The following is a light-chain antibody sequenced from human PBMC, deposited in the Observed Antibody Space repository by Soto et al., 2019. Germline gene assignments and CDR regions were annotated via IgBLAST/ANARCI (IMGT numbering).Light chain of an antibody. CDR3: GTWDSSLTTFV. CDR1: SSHIGKYY. CDR2: END. J-gene: IGLJ1*01. V-gene: IGLV1-51*02. Sequence: QSALTQPPSVSAAPGQKVTMSCSGSSSHIGKYYVSWHQQLPGTAPKLLIYENDKRPSGIPDRFSGSKSGTSATLGITGLQTGDEADYYCGTWDSSLTTFVFGTGTKLTVL.